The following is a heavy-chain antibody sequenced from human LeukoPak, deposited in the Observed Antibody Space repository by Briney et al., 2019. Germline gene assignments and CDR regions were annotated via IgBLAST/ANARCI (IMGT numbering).Heavy chain of an antibody. V-gene: IGHV3-20*04. J-gene: IGHJ6*03. Sequence: GGSLRLSCAASGFTFDDFGMSWVRHVPGKGLEWVSGTNWDGASTGYGDSVKGRFTISRDNVKNSLYLQMNSLRVEDTALYFCGRVYCSTTGCYDYYDYYMDVWGKGTTVTVSS. CDR3: GRVYCSTTGCYDYYDYYMDV. D-gene: IGHD2-2*01. CDR1: GFTFDDFG. CDR2: TNWDGAST.